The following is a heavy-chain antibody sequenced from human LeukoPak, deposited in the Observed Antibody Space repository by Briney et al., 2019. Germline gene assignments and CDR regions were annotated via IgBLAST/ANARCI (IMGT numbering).Heavy chain of an antibody. CDR2: ISYDESNK. CDR1: GFTFSSSA. D-gene: IGHD3-3*01. Sequence: TGGSLRLSCAASGFTFSSSAMHWVRQAPGKGLEWVAVISYDESNKYYADSVKGRFTISRDNSKNTVYLQMNSLRAEDTAVYYCARGTDTKPFWSGYWVDVWGQGTTVTVSS. J-gene: IGHJ6*02. CDR3: ARGTDTKPFWSGYWVDV. V-gene: IGHV3-30*03.